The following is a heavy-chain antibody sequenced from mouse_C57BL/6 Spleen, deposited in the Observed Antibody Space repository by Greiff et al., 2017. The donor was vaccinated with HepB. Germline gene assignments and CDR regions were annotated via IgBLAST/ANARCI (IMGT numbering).Heavy chain of an antibody. CDR1: GFTFSDYG. D-gene: IGHD1-1*01. Sequence: EVKLEESGGGLVKPGGSLKLSCAASGFTFSDYGMHWVRQAPEKGLEWVAYISSGSSTIYYADTVKGRFTISRDNAKNTLFLQMTSLRSEDTAMYYCARSPIYYYGSSPDAMDYWGQGTSVTVSS. J-gene: IGHJ4*01. CDR2: ISSGSSTI. V-gene: IGHV5-17*01. CDR3: ARSPIYYYGSSPDAMDY.